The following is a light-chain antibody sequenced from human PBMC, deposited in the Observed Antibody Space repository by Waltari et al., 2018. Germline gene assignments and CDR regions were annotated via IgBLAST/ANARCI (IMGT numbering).Light chain of an antibody. Sequence: DIQMTQSPSSLSASVGDRVTITCQASQDISNYLNWYQQKPGKAPKRLIYDASNLETEVPSRFSGSGSVTDFTFTISSLQPEDIATYYCQQYDNLPLTFGGGTKVEIK. CDR1: QDISNY. J-gene: IGKJ4*01. CDR3: QQYDNLPLT. CDR2: DAS. V-gene: IGKV1-33*01.